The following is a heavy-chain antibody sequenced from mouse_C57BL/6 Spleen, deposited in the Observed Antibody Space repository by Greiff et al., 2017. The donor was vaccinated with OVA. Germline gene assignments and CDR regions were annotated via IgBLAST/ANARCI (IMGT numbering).Heavy chain of an antibody. Sequence: QVQLQQSGAELAKPGASVKLSCKASGYTFTSYWMHWVKQRPGQGLEWIGYINPSSGYTKYNQKFKDKATLTADKSSSTAYMQLSSLTYEDSAVYYCARSEESVVDAMDYWGQGTSVTVSS. CDR2: INPSSGYT. V-gene: IGHV1-7*01. CDR3: ARSEESVVDAMDY. CDR1: GYTFTSYW. D-gene: IGHD1-1*01. J-gene: IGHJ4*01.